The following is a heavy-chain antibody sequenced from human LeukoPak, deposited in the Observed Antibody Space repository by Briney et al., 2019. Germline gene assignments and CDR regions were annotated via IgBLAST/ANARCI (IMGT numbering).Heavy chain of an antibody. CDR2: IYHSGST. CDR3: ARVYYYYDSSGYYYYYYMDV. J-gene: IGHJ6*03. CDR1: GGSISSGGYY. V-gene: IGHV4-30-2*01. Sequence: PSETLSLTCTVSGGSISSGGYYWSWIRQPPGKGLEWIGYIYHSGSTYYNPSLKSRVTISVDRSKNHFSLKLSSVTAADTAVYYCARVYYYYDSSGYYYYYYMDVWGKGTTVTVSS. D-gene: IGHD3-22*01.